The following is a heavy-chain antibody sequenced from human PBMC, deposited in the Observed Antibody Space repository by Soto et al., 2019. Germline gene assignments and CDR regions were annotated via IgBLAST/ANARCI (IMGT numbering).Heavy chain of an antibody. CDR1: GYSFTSYW. Sequence: GESLKISCKGSGYSFTSYWIGWVRQMPGKGLEWMGIIYPGDSDTRYSPSFQGQVTISADKSISTAYLQWSSLKASDTAMYYCARLPVTTVTTGGYYYYYMDVWGKGTTVTVSS. CDR2: IYPGDSDT. V-gene: IGHV5-51*01. D-gene: IGHD4-17*01. CDR3: ARLPVTTVTTGGYYYYYMDV. J-gene: IGHJ6*03.